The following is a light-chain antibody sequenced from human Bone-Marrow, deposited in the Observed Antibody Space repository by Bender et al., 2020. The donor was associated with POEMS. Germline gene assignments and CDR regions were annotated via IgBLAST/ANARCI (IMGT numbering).Light chain of an antibody. CDR2: DVS. CDR3: GSFTGTSTLVV. V-gene: IGLV2-14*03. J-gene: IGLJ2*01. Sequence: QSALTQPASVSGSPGQSITISCTGTSSDVGGYDYVSWYQQHPGKAPKLVIFDVSHRPSGVSSRFSGSKSGNTASLTISGLQAEDEADYFCGSFTGTSTLVVFGGGTRLTVL. CDR1: SSDVGGYDY.